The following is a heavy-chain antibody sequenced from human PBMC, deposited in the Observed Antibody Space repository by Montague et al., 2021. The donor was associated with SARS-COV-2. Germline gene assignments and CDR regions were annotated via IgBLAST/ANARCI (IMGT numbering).Heavy chain of an antibody. J-gene: IGHJ6*02. CDR1: GGSISSSNW. CDR3: ARESDCSSSSCLSFYYYNGMDV. D-gene: IGHD2-2*01. CDR2: IHHSGST. V-gene: IGHV4-4*02. Sequence: SETLSLTCAVSGGSISSSNWWSWVRQPPGKGLEWIGEIHHSGSTNYNPSLKSRVTMSVDKSKNQFSLRLSSVTAADTAVYFCARESDCSSSSCLSFYYYNGMDVWGQGTTVTVSS.